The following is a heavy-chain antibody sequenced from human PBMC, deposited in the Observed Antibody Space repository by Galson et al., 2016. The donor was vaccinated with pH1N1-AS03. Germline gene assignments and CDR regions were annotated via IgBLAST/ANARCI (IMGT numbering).Heavy chain of an antibody. D-gene: IGHD1-20*01. CDR1: GFTFSGYA. CDR2: VRDSGGAT. V-gene: IGHV3-23*01. CDR3: AKGLTIAGSTYHFDS. Sequence: SLRLSCAASGFTFSGYAMSWVRQAPGKGLEWVAIVRDSGGATFYADSVKGRFTISRDNYKNTLSLQMNSLGVEDTAIYYCAKGLTIAGSTYHFDSWGQGTLVTVSS. J-gene: IGHJ4*02.